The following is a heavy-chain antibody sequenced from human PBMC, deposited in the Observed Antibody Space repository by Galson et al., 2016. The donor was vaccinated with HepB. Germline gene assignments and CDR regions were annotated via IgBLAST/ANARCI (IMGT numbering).Heavy chain of an antibody. CDR2: IIPLLDAA. CDR1: GGTFNSYS. J-gene: IGHJ6*04. CDR3: ARVTGWGGDNSLMDV. D-gene: IGHD3-16*01. Sequence: SVKVSCKASGGTFNSYSIAWVRQAPGQGLEWMGRIIPLLDAAHYAQKFEGRVTITADTSTNTAFLEISSLRPDDTAVVYCARVTGWGGDNSLMDVWGKGTTVIVSS. V-gene: IGHV1-69*08.